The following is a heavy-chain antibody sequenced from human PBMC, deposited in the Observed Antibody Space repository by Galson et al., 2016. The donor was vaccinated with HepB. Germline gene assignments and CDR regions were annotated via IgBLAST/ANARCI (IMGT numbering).Heavy chain of an antibody. V-gene: IGHV2-5*02. CDR3: AHRRVVVVPTAPYFFDY. CDR1: GFSLSTDGVG. Sequence: PALVKPTQTLTLTCTFSGFSLSTDGVGVGWIRQPPGKALEWLAVIYWDDGKRCSPSLRSRLTITKDTSKNQVVLRMTNMHPVDTATYYCAHRRVVVVPTAPYFFDYWGQGNLVTVSS. CDR2: IYWDDGK. D-gene: IGHD2-2*01. J-gene: IGHJ4*02.